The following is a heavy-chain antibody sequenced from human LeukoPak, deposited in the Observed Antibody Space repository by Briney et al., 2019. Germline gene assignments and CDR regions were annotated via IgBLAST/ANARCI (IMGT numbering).Heavy chain of an antibody. J-gene: IGHJ4*02. Sequence: SGGSLRLSSAVSEFTFSRVAMSRVRQAPGQGLEWVSAISGSGGSTYYADSVEGRFTISRDNSKNTLYLHMSSLRAEDTAVYYCAKDRDHDQYYCDFWGQGALVTVSS. CDR1: EFTFSRVA. CDR2: ISGSGGST. CDR3: AKDRDHDQYYCDF. V-gene: IGHV3-23*01.